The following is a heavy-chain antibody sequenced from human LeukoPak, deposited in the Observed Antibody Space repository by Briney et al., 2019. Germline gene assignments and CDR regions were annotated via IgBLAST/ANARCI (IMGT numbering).Heavy chain of an antibody. CDR1: GFTFSSYG. D-gene: IGHD3-10*01. CDR3: AKAGGNKWFGAKVFEDY. V-gene: IGHV3-23*01. CDR2: ISGSGGST. Sequence: GGSLRLSCAASGFTFSSYGMSWVRQAPGKGLEWVSAISGSGGSTYYADSVKGRFTISRDNSKNTLYLQMNSLRAEDTAVYYCAKAGGNKWFGAKVFEDYWGQGTLVTVSS. J-gene: IGHJ4*02.